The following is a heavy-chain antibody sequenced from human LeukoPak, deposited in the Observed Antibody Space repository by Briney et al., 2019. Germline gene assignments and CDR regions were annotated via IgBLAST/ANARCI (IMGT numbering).Heavy chain of an antibody. V-gene: IGHV1-8*01. CDR3: ARGRRINGYWFDP. CDR1: GYTFTSTD. D-gene: IGHD1-20*01. Sequence: GASVKVSCKASGYTFTSTDINWVWQGAGQGLEWMGWMNPNSGNTGYAQNFQGRLSLTRNNSISTAYMELSSLRSEDTAIYYCARGRRINGYWFDPWGQGTLLIVSS. J-gene: IGHJ5*02. CDR2: MNPNSGNT.